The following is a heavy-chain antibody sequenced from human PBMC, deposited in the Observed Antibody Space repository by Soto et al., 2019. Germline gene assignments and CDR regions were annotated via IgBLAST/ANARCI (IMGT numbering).Heavy chain of an antibody. J-gene: IGHJ6*02. Sequence: GGSLRLSCAASGFTFSSYAMSWVRQAPGKGLEWVSAISGSGGSTYYADSVKGRFTISRDNSKNTLYLQMNSLRAEDTAVYYCGGVAATLHGYYGMDVWGQGTTVTVSS. D-gene: IGHD2-15*01. CDR2: ISGSGGST. CDR1: GFTFSSYA. CDR3: GGVAATLHGYYGMDV. V-gene: IGHV3-23*01.